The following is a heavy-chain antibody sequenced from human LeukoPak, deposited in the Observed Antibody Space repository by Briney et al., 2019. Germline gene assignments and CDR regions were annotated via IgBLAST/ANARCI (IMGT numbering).Heavy chain of an antibody. CDR2: IYYSGST. CDR3: ARDIDSSGYHDY. D-gene: IGHD3-22*01. J-gene: IGHJ4*02. Sequence: SETLSLTCTVSGGSISSYYWSWIRQPPGKGLEWIGYIYYSGSTNYNPSLKSRVTISVDTSKNQFSLKLSSVTAADTAVYYCARDIDSSGYHDYWGQGTLVTVSS. CDR1: GGSISSYY. V-gene: IGHV4-59*12.